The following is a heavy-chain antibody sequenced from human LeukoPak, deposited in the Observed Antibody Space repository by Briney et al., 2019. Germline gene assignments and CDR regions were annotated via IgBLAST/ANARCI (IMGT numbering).Heavy chain of an antibody. J-gene: IGHJ6*04. Sequence: GGSLRLSCAASGFTFSSYTMNWVRQAPGKGLEWVSSISSSSSYIYYADSVKGRLTISRDNAKNSLYLQMSSLRAEDTAVYYCARDPTPRYCSGGSCYTHYGMDVWGKGTTVTVSS. V-gene: IGHV3-21*01. CDR3: ARDPTPRYCSGGSCYTHYGMDV. CDR2: ISSSSSYI. CDR1: GFTFSSYT. D-gene: IGHD2-15*01.